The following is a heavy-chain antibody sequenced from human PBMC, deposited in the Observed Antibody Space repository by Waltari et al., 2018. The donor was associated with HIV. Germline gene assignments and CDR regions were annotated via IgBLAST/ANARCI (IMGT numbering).Heavy chain of an antibody. Sequence: QVQLVQSGAEVTKPGASVKVSCKASGYTCTSYDINWVRQATGQGLEWMGWMNPNSGDTGYAQKFQGRITMTSNTSISTVYMELSSLTSEETAVYYCVRAAIYSRGCFDYWGQGTLVTVSS. V-gene: IGHV1-8*02. D-gene: IGHD6-19*01. CDR1: GYTCTSYD. CDR2: MNPNSGDT. J-gene: IGHJ4*02. CDR3: VRAAIYSRGCFDY.